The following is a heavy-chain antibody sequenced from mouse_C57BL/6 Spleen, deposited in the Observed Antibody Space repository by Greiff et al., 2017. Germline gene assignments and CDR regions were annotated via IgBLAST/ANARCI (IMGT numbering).Heavy chain of an antibody. D-gene: IGHD1-1*02. Sequence: EVQLQQSGPGLVKPSQSLSLTCSVTGYSITSGYYWNWIRQFPGNKLEWMGYISYDGSNNYNPSLKNRISITRDTSKNQFFLKLNSVTTEDTATYYCAIWSLEDYAMDYWGQGTSVTVSS. CDR1: GYSITSGYY. CDR2: ISYDGSN. V-gene: IGHV3-6*01. J-gene: IGHJ4*01. CDR3: AIWSLEDYAMDY.